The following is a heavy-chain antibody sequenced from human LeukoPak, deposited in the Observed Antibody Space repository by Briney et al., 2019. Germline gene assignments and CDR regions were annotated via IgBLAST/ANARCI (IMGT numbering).Heavy chain of an antibody. CDR3: AKDFPKRTTTNDAFDI. CDR1: GFTFSSYG. V-gene: IGHV3-30*02. Sequence: GGSLRLSCAASGFTFSSYGMHWVRQAPGKGLEWVAFIRYDGSNKYYADSVKGRFTISRDNSKNTLYLQMNSLRAEDTAVYYCAKDFPKRTTTNDAFDIWGQGIMVTVSS. D-gene: IGHD1-7*01. J-gene: IGHJ3*02. CDR2: IRYDGSNK.